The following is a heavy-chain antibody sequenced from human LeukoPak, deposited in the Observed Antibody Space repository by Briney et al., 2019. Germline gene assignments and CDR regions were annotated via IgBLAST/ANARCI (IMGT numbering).Heavy chain of an antibody. CDR3: ARGIGYCSGGSCYSNWFDP. D-gene: IGHD2-15*01. V-gene: IGHV4-39*07. CDR2: IYYSGST. CDR1: GGSISSGGYY. J-gene: IGHJ5*02. Sequence: PSETLSLTCTVSGGSISSGGYYWGWIRQPPGKGLEWIGSIYYSGSTYYNPSLKSRVTISVDMSKKQVSLKLSSVTAADTAVYYCARGIGYCSGGSCYSNWFDPWGQGTLVTVSS.